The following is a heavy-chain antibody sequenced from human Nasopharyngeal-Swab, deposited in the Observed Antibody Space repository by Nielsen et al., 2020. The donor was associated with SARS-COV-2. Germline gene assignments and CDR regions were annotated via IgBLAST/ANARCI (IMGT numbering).Heavy chain of an antibody. J-gene: IGHJ4*02. CDR1: GGSISSGSYY. D-gene: IGHD2-15*01. Sequence: SETLSLTCTVSGGSISSGSYYWSWIRQPPRRGLEWIGYIYYSGSTNYNPSLKSRVTISLDTSKNQFSLKLSSVTAADSAVYYCARDTRRGGVDYWGQGTLVTVSS. V-gene: IGHV4-61*01. CDR2: IYYSGST. CDR3: ARDTRRGGVDY.